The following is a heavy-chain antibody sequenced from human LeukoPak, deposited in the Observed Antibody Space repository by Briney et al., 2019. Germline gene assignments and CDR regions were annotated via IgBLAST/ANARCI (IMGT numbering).Heavy chain of an antibody. J-gene: IGHJ4*02. CDR3: AKAIAAAGGLDY. D-gene: IGHD6-13*01. CDR2: ISYDGSNK. CDR1: GFTFSSYG. V-gene: IGHV3-30*18. Sequence: GGSLRLSCAASGFTFSSYGMHWVRQAPGRGLEWVAVISYDGSNKYYADSVKGRFTISRDNSKNTLYLQMNSLRAEDTAVYYCAKAIAAAGGLDYWGQGTLVTVSS.